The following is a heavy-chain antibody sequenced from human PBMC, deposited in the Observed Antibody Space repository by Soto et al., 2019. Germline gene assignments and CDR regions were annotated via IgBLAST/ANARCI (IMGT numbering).Heavy chain of an antibody. Sequence: QVTLKESGPVLVKPTETLTLTCTVSGFSLSNARMGVSWIRQPPGKALEWLAHIFSNDEKSYSTSLKSRLTISKDTSKSQVVLTMTNMDPVDTATYYCARIERVVTPFYGIDYWGQGTLVTVSS. V-gene: IGHV2-26*01. CDR3: ARIERVVTPFYGIDY. CDR1: GFSLSNARMG. J-gene: IGHJ4*02. D-gene: IGHD2-21*02. CDR2: IFSNDEK.